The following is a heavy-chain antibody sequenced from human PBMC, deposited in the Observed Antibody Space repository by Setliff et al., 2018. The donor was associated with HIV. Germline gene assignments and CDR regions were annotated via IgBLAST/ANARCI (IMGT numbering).Heavy chain of an antibody. CDR3: ARVSYYGSFSYNYYMDV. CDR1: GGSISSGNSY. Sequence: PSETLSLTCTVSGGSISSGNSYWSWIRQPAVKGLEWIGHIYTSGNTNYNPSLRGRVTISVDTSNNQFSLKLSSVTAADTAVYYCARVSYYGSFSYNYYMDVWGKGTTVTVSS. V-gene: IGHV4-61*09. CDR2: IYTSGNT. J-gene: IGHJ6*03. D-gene: IGHD3-10*01.